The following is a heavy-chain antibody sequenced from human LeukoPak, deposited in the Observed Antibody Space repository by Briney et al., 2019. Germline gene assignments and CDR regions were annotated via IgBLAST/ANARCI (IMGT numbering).Heavy chain of an antibody. V-gene: IGHV1-2*02. Sequence: GASVKVSCKASGYTFTGYYMHWVRQAPGQGLEWMGWINPNSGGTNYAQKFRGRVTMTRDTSISTAYMELSRLRSDDTAVYYCAREARGDTYYYGSGSYYTHFDYWGQGTLVTVSS. CDR1: GYTFTGYY. CDR2: INPNSGGT. CDR3: AREARGDTYYYGSGSYYTHFDY. D-gene: IGHD3-10*01. J-gene: IGHJ4*02.